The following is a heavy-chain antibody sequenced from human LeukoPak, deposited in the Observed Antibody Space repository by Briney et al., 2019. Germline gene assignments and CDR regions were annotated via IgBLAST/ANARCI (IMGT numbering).Heavy chain of an antibody. J-gene: IGHJ6*03. CDR2: ISGSGAMT. Sequence: PGGSLRLSCAASGFTLSNHAMIWVRQAPGKGLEWVSSISGSGAMTYYADSVKGRFTISRDNAMDRLYLQMNSLRADDTAVYYCARDGAHKNHYYSYYYMDVWGKGTTVTVSS. CDR3: ARDGAHKNHYYSYYYMDV. CDR1: GFTLSNHA. V-gene: IGHV3-23*01. D-gene: IGHD3-16*01.